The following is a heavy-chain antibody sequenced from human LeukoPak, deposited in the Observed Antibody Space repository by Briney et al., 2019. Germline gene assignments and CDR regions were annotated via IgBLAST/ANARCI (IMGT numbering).Heavy chain of an antibody. CDR2: IYTSGST. D-gene: IGHD2-8*01. J-gene: IGHJ5*02. V-gene: IGHV4-4*09. Sequence: SETLSLTCTVSGGSISSYYWSWIRQPPGKGLEWIGYIYTSGSTNYNPSLKSGVTISVDTSKNHFSLKLSSVTAADTAVYYCARRYCTNGVCYGFDPWGQGTLVTVSS. CDR1: GGSISSYY. CDR3: ARRYCTNGVCYGFDP.